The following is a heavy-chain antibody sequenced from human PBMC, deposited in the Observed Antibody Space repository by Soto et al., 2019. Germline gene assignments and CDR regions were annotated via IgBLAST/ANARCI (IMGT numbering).Heavy chain of an antibody. V-gene: IGHV4-30-2*01. CDR2: IYNSGST. Sequence: SENRSLTCAVSGGYIRGGYYPWSWIRHAPREGLEWIGFIYNSGSTYYNSSLKSRVTISVDRSKNHFFLNLTSVTAADTAVYYCATYRKFFQIWGQGSKVTVS. CDR3: ATYRKFFQI. J-gene: IGHJ3*02. CDR1: GGYIRGGYYP.